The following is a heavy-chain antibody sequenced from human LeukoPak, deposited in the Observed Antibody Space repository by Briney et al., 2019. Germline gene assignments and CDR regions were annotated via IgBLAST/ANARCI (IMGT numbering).Heavy chain of an antibody. Sequence: GGSLRLSCAPSRFTFSSYSMNWVRQAPGKGREWVSSISSSSSYIYYADSVKGRFTISRDNAKSSLYLQMNSLRAEDTAVYYCARDTRYYYDSSGPYDYWGQGTLVTVSS. V-gene: IGHV3-21*01. CDR2: ISSSSSYI. D-gene: IGHD3-22*01. CDR3: ARDTRYYYDSSGPYDY. J-gene: IGHJ4*02. CDR1: RFTFSSYS.